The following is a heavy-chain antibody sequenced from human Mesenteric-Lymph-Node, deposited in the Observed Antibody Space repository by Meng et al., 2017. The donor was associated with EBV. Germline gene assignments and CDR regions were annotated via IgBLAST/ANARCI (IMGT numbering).Heavy chain of an antibody. V-gene: IGHV4-4*02. D-gene: IGHD1-26*01. CDR1: GGSISSSNW. CDR3: ARGEIVRGEWYFDL. CDR2: IYHGGST. J-gene: IGHJ2*01. Sequence: GQLQESGPGLVRASGTVSLTCFVSGGSISSSNWWSWVRQSPGKGLEWIGEIYHGGSTNYNPSLKSRVTMSVDKSQNQFSLKLTSVTAADRAIYYCARGEIVRGEWYFDLWGRGTLVTVSS.